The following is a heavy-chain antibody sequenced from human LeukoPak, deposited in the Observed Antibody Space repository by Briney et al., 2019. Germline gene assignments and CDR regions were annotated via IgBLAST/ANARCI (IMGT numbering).Heavy chain of an antibody. CDR3: ANLPSKEYYDSSGYYSSSDY. J-gene: IGHJ4*02. Sequence: LGGSLRLSCAASGFTFSSYAMSWVRQAPGKGLEWVSAISGSGGSTYYADSVKGRFTISRDNSKNTLYLQMNSLRAEDTAVYYCANLPSKEYYDSSGYYSSSDYWGQGTLVTVSS. CDR1: GFTFSSYA. CDR2: ISGSGGST. V-gene: IGHV3-23*01. D-gene: IGHD3-22*01.